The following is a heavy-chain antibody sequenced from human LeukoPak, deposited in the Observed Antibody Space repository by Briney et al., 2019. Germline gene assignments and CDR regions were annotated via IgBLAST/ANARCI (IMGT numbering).Heavy chain of an antibody. CDR1: GGSFSGYY. CDR2: INHSGST. Sequence: SETLSLTCAVYGGSFSGYYWSRIRQPPGKGLEWIGEINHSGSTNYNPSLKSRVTISVDTSKNQFSLKLSSVAAADTAVYYCARLRTLGSSWYWFDPWGQGTLVTVSS. J-gene: IGHJ5*02. CDR3: ARLRTLGSSWYWFDP. D-gene: IGHD6-13*01. V-gene: IGHV4-34*01.